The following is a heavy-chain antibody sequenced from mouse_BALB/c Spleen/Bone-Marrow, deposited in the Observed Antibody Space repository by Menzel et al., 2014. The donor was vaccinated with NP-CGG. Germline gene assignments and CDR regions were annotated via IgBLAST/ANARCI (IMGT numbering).Heavy chain of an antibody. CDR3: ARDYYGSSYSDY. Sequence: VKLMESGPGLVAPSQSLSITCTVSGFSLXSYGVHWVRQPPGKGLEWLGVIWAGGSTNYNSALMSRLSISKDNSKSQVFLEMNSLQTDDTAMYYCARDYYGSSYSDYWGQGTTLTVSS. V-gene: IGHV2-9*02. J-gene: IGHJ2*01. CDR2: IWAGGST. CDR1: GFSLXSYG. D-gene: IGHD1-1*01.